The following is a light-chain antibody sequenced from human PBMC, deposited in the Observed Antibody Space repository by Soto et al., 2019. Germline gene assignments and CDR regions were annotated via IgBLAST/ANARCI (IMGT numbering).Light chain of an antibody. Sequence: DIQMTQSPSTLSASVGDRVTITCRASQSINSWLAWYQQKPGKAPKLLIYKASSLESGVPSRFSGSGSGTEFTLTISSLQPDDFATYYCQPYNSYPITFGQGTRLEIK. J-gene: IGKJ5*01. CDR2: KAS. CDR1: QSINSW. V-gene: IGKV1-5*03. CDR3: QPYNSYPIT.